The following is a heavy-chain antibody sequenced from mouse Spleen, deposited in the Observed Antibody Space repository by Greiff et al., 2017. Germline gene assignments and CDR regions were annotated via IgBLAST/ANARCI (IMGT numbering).Heavy chain of an antibody. CDR2: ISSGGGST. J-gene: IGHJ3*01. Sequence: EVKLVESGGGLVKPGGSLKLSCAASGFAFSSYDMSWVRQTPEKRLEWVAYISSGGGSTYYPDTVKGRFTISRDNAKNTLYLQMSSLKSEDTAMYYCAKSHYDYDTWFAYWGQGTLVTVSA. CDR3: AKSHYDYDTWFAY. V-gene: IGHV5-12-1*01. CDR1: GFAFSSYD. D-gene: IGHD2-4*01.